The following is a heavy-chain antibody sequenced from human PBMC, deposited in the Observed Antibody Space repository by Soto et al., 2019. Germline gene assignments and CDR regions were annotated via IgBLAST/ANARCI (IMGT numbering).Heavy chain of an antibody. Sequence: QITLKESGPTLVKPTQTLTLTCTFSGFSLSTSGVGVGWIRQPPGKALEWLALIYWDDDKRYSPSLKSRLTXTXAPSKNQVVLTMTNMDPVDTATYYCAHSYGGADFDYWGQGTLVTVSS. CDR1: GFSLSTSGVG. CDR3: AHSYGGADFDY. J-gene: IGHJ4*02. CDR2: IYWDDDK. D-gene: IGHD4-17*01. V-gene: IGHV2-5*02.